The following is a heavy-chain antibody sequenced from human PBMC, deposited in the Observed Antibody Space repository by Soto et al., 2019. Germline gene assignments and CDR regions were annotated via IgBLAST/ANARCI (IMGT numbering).Heavy chain of an antibody. CDR1: GDKFSTYA. CDR2: IITFFGAA. J-gene: IGHJ6*02. CDR3: ARGGKERFRGSGMDV. D-gene: IGHD1-1*01. V-gene: IGHV1-69*01. Sequence: QVQLVQSGAEVRKPGSSVRVACKASGDKFSTYAINWVRQVPGQGLEWLGGIITFFGAAMYAQKFQGRVTITADESATTAYMVLSSLRSEDTAVYYCARGGKERFRGSGMDVWGQGTTVTVSS.